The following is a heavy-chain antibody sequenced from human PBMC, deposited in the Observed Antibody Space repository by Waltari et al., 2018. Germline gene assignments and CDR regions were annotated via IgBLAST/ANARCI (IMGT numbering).Heavy chain of an antibody. D-gene: IGHD6-13*01. J-gene: IGHJ4*02. CDR1: GFTFSSYS. CDR3: ARLYSSSPGY. V-gene: IGHV3-21*01. CDR2: ISSSSSYI. Sequence: EVQLVESGGGLVKPGGSLRLSCAASGFTFSSYSMNWVRQAPGKGLDCVSSISSSSSYIYYADSVKGRFTISRDNAKNSLYLQMNSLRAEDTAVYYCARLYSSSPGYWGQGTLVTVSS.